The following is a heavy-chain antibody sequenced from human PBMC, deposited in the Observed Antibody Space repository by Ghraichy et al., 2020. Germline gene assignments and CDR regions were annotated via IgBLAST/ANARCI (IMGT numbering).Heavy chain of an antibody. J-gene: IGHJ4*02. CDR2: ISWDGGST. CDR1: GFTFDDYT. CDR3: ARGGRYSSSSGGFDY. D-gene: IGHD6-6*01. Sequence: LSLTCAASGFTFDDYTMHWVRQAPGKGLEWVSLISWDGGSTYYADSVKGRFTISRDNSKNSLYLQMNSLRSEDTALYYCARGGRYSSSSGGFDYWGQGTLVTVSS. V-gene: IGHV3-43*01.